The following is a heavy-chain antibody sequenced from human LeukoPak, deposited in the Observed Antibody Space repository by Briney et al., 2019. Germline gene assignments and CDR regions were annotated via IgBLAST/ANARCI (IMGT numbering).Heavy chain of an antibody. D-gene: IGHD2-15*01. CDR2: VSYSGST. V-gene: IGHV4-39*07. J-gene: IGHJ2*01. Sequence: SETLSLTCTVSHGSISDNSYYWGWIRQPPGKGLEWIGSVSYSGSTYYNPSLKSRVTISVDTSKNQFSLKLSSVTAADTAVYYCATEWWLDLWGRGTLVTVSS. CDR3: ATEWWLDL. CDR1: HGSISDNSYY.